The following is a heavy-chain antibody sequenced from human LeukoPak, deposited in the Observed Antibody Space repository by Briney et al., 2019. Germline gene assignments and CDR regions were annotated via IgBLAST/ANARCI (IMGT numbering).Heavy chain of an antibody. D-gene: IGHD3-22*01. CDR1: GGTFSSYA. Sequence: GASVKVSCKASGGTFSSYAISWVRQAPGHGLEWMGRIIPILGIANYAQKFQGRVTITADKSTSTAYMELSSLRSEDTAVYYCARDVVYYDSSGYSDAFDIWGQGTMVTVSS. V-gene: IGHV1-69*04. CDR3: ARDVVYYDSSGYSDAFDI. J-gene: IGHJ3*02. CDR2: IIPILGIA.